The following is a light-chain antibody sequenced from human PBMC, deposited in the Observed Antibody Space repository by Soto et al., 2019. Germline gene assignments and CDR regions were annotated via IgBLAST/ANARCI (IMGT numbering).Light chain of an antibody. CDR2: GAS. Sequence: EIVMTQSPATLSVSPGERATLSCRASQSIRTNLAWYQQKPGQAPRLLIYGASTRATGIPARFSGSGSGTDFTLTISSLEPEDFALYYCQQRNNWPPSITFGQGTQLEIK. CDR3: QQRNNWPPSIT. CDR1: QSIRTN. J-gene: IGKJ5*01. V-gene: IGKV3-15*01.